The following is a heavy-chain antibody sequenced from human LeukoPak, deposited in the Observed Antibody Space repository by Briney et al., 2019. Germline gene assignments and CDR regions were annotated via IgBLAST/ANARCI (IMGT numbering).Heavy chain of an antibody. CDR1: GFTFSSHG. D-gene: IGHD2-2*01. CDR3: AKGGSRGAMPKVDY. Sequence: GGSLRLSCAASGFTFSSHGMHWVRQAPGKGLEWVAVISYDGSNKYYADSVKGRFTISRDNSKNTLYLQMNSLRAEDTAVYYCAKGGSRGAMPKVDYWGQGTLVTVSS. V-gene: IGHV3-30*18. CDR2: ISYDGSNK. J-gene: IGHJ4*02.